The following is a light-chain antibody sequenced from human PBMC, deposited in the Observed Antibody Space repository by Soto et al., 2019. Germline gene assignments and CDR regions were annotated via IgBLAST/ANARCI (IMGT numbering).Light chain of an antibody. CDR2: LGS. CDR1: QSLLHSNGYNY. Sequence: DIVMTQSPLSLPVTPGEPASISCRSSQSLLHSNGYNYLDWYLQKPGQSPQLQIYLGSNRASGVPDRFSGSGSGTDFTLNISRVEAEDVGVYYCMKALQTPLTFGGGTKVEIK. J-gene: IGKJ4*01. CDR3: MKALQTPLT. V-gene: IGKV2-28*01.